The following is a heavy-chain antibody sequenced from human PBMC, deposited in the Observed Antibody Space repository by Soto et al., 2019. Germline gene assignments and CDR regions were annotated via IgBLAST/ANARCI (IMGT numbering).Heavy chain of an antibody. J-gene: IGHJ6*02. D-gene: IGHD3-22*01. Sequence: QVQLVESGGGVVQPGRSLRLSCVASGFTFSSYGMHWVRQAPGKGLEWVAVISYDGSNKYYADSVKGRFTISRDNSKNTLYLQMNSLRAEDTAVYYCAKEGGITMIVVVYYYGMDVWGQGTTVTVSS. CDR1: GFTFSSYG. CDR3: AKEGGITMIVVVYYYGMDV. V-gene: IGHV3-30*18. CDR2: ISYDGSNK.